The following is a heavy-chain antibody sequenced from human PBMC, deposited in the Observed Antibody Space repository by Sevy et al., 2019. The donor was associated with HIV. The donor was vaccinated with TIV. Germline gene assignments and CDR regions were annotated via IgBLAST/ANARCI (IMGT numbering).Heavy chain of an antibody. Sequence: ASVKVSCKASGYNFIDYYIHWLRQAPGNGLEWLGWINPKTGGTNLSQKFQGRLTMTTDTSTSTAYMGLTRLRSDDSWTHGDRAIYFYAMTLSGYDFNYFDYWGQGTLVTVSS. D-gene: IGHD5-12*01. CDR3: RAIYFYAMTLSGYDFNYFDY. CDR1: GYNFIDYY. V-gene: IGHV1-2*02. J-gene: IGHJ4*02. CDR2: INPKTGGT.